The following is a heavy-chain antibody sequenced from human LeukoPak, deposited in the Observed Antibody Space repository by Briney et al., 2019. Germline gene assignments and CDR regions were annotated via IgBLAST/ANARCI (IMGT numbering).Heavy chain of an antibody. CDR1: GFTFSSYG. CDR3: ARVNVCPRCHFDY. V-gene: IGHV3-30*03. D-gene: IGHD3-16*01. J-gene: IGHJ4*02. Sequence: GRSLRLSCAASGFTFSSYGMHWVRQAPGKGLEWVAVISNDGSNINYADAVKGRFSMSRDNSKNTLYLQMNSLRAEDTAVYYCARVNVCPRCHFDYWGQGTLVTVSS. CDR2: ISNDGSNI.